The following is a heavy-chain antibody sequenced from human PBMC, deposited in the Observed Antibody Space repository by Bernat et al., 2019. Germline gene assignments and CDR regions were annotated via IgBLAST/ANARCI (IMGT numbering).Heavy chain of an antibody. CDR3: AREDGDTGITGMGLDY. V-gene: IGHV1-46*03. J-gene: IGHJ4*02. CDR1: GYTFTSYY. D-gene: IGHD1-20*01. Sequence: QVQLVQSGAEVKKPGASVKVSCKASGYTFTSYYMHWVRQAPGQGLEWMGIINPSGGSTSYAQKFQGRVTMTRDTSTNTVYMELSSPRSEDTAVYYCAREDGDTGITGMGLDYWGQGTLVTVSS. CDR2: INPSGGST.